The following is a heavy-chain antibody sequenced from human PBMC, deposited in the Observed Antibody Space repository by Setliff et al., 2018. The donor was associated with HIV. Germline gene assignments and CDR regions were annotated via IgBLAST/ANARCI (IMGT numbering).Heavy chain of an antibody. CDR3: ARANSIKGYSYGPDAFDI. CDR2: IYHSGTT. J-gene: IGHJ3*02. V-gene: IGHV4-4*02. D-gene: IGHD5-18*01. Sequence: SETLSLTCAVSGASISDNHWWTWVRQPPGKGLECIGEIYHSGTTNYNPSLKSRVTMSVDKSKNQFSLNLSSVTAADTAVYYCARANSIKGYSYGPDAFDIWGQGTMVTV. CDR1: GASISDNHW.